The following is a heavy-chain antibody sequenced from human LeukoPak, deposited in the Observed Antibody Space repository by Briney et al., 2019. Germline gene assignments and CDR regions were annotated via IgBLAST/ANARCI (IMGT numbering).Heavy chain of an antibody. J-gene: IGHJ4*02. Sequence: SETLSLTCTVSGGSISSYYWSWIRQPPGKGLEWIGYIYNTGEITDYSPSLKSRVTISVDTSKNQFSLRLNSVTTADTAVYYCARMGAIAGASANVDFWGQGTLVTVSS. D-gene: IGHD4/OR15-4a*01. V-gene: IGHV4-59*01. CDR1: GGSISSYY. CDR3: ARMGAIAGASANVDF. CDR2: IYNTGEIT.